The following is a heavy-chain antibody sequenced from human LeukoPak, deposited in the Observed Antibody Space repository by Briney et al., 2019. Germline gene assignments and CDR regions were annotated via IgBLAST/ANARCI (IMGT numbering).Heavy chain of an antibody. D-gene: IGHD1-26*01. V-gene: IGHV1-69*13. CDR3: SKGGTYSMAIDY. CDR1: GGTFRNFA. CDR2: IIPFLGTP. J-gene: IGHJ4*02. Sequence: ASVKVSCKASGGTFRNFAFSWVRQAPGHGLEWMGGIIPFLGTPNYAQNFQGRVTIAPDESTTTVSMELSSLRSEDTSYYYCSKGGTYSMAIDYWGQGTLVTVSS.